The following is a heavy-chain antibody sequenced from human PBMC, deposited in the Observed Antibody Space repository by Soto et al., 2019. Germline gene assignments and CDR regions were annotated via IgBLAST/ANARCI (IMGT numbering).Heavy chain of an antibody. V-gene: IGHV4-39*02. Sequence: PSETLSLTCIVSGDSISSSRYYWGWVRQPPGKGLEWIGSIYHRGSTYYSPSLKSRVTISVDTSKNQFSLKLSSVTAADTAVYYCAREGPSHKYYYYGMDVWGQGTTVTVSS. J-gene: IGHJ6*02. CDR3: AREGPSHKYYYYGMDV. CDR1: GDSISSSRYY. CDR2: IYHRGST.